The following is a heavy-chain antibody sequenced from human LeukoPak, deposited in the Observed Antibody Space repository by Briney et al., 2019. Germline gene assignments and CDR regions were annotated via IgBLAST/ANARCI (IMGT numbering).Heavy chain of an antibody. J-gene: IGHJ4*02. Sequence: AGGSLRLSCAASGFTFSSYAMSWVRQAPGKGQEWVSAISGSGGSTYYADSVKGRFTISRDNSKNTLYLQMNSLRAEDTAVYYCAKGGYYYDSSGYLDYWGQGTLVTVSS. CDR2: ISGSGGST. D-gene: IGHD3-22*01. V-gene: IGHV3-23*01. CDR1: GFTFSSYA. CDR3: AKGGYYYDSSGYLDY.